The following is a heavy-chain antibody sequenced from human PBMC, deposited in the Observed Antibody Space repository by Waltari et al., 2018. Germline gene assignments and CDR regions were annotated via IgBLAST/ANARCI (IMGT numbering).Heavy chain of an antibody. V-gene: IGHV4-59*11. CDR2: IYYRGRT. Sequence: QVQLQESGPGLVKPSETLSLTCAVSGGSISSHYWSWIRQPPGKGLEWVGYIYYRGRTTYNPALKGRVTLSVDTSKDQFALRLTSVTAADSAIYCCARGGGFDTSGYYAFDIWGQGTMVIVSS. CDR1: GGSISSHY. D-gene: IGHD3-22*01. CDR3: ARGGGFDTSGYYAFDI. J-gene: IGHJ3*02.